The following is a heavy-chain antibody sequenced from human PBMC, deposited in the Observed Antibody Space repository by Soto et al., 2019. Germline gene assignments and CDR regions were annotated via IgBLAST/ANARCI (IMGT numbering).Heavy chain of an antibody. V-gene: IGHV1-69*01. CDR3: ARDRDDYGSGNYYNRIDF. J-gene: IGHJ4*02. Sequence: QVQLVQSGAAVKKPGSSVKVSCKASGGIFSTYAISWLRQAPGQGLEWMGGIIPIFGTPNYAQRFQGRVTITADESTSTAYMELGRLRSDHTAVYYCARDRDDYGSGNYYNRIDFWGQGTLVTVSS. D-gene: IGHD3-10*01. CDR1: GGIFSTYA. CDR2: IIPIFGTP.